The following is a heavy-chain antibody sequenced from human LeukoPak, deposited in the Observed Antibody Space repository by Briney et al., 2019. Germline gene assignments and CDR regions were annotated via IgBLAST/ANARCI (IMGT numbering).Heavy chain of an antibody. CDR2: IYYSGST. D-gene: IGHD3-22*01. J-gene: IGHJ6*02. CDR1: GGSISSGGYY. V-gene: IGHV4-31*03. Sequence: SDTLSLTCTLSGGSISSGGYYWSWLRQHPGRGLEWIGYIYYSGSTYYNPSLKSRVTISVDTSKNQFSLKLSSVTAADTAVYYCARMYYYDSSGYFYYYYYGMDVWGQGTTVTVSS. CDR3: ARMYYYDSSGYFYYYYYGMDV.